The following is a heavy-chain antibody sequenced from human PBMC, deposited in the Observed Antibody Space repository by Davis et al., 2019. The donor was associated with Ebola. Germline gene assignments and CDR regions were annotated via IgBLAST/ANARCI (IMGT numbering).Heavy chain of an antibody. V-gene: IGHV1-8*01. Sequence: ASVKVSCKASGYTFTSYDINWVRQATGQGLEWMGWMNPNSGNTGYAQKLQGRVTMTRNTSISTAYMELSSLRSEDTAVYYCARGGGESARTDNWFDPWGQGTLVTVSS. CDR1: GYTFTSYD. D-gene: IGHD3-10*01. CDR2: MNPNSGNT. J-gene: IGHJ5*02. CDR3: ARGGGESARTDNWFDP.